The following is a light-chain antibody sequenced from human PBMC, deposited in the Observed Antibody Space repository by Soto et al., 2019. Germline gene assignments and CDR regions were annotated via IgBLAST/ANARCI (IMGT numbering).Light chain of an antibody. V-gene: IGLV2-14*03. J-gene: IGLJ1*01. CDR2: DVS. CDR1: SSDVGSYNY. Sequence: QSVLTQPASVSGSPGHSITISCTGTSSDVGSYNYVSWYQQHPGKAPKLIIYDVSNRPSGVSDRFSGSKSGNTASLTISGLQTEDEADYYCSSCTTSTALHVFGTGTKVTVL. CDR3: SSCTTSTALHV.